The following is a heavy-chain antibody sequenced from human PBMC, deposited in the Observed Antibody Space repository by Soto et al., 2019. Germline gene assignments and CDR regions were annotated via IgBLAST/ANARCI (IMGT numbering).Heavy chain of an antibody. CDR3: ASGSTGYYYYGMDV. D-gene: IGHD3-9*01. CDR1: GFTVSSNY. Sequence: GGSLRLSCAASGFTVSSNYMSWVRQAPGKGLEWVSVIYSGGSTYYADSVKGRFTISRDNSKNTLYLQMNSLRAEDTAVCYCASGSTGYYYYGMDVWGQGTTVTVSS. V-gene: IGHV3-53*01. J-gene: IGHJ6*02. CDR2: IYSGGST.